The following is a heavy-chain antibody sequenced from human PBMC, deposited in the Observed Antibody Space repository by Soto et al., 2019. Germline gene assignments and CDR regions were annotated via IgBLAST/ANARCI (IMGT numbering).Heavy chain of an antibody. CDR2: ISYDGSNK. CDR1: GFTFSSYA. Sequence: GGSLRLSCAASGFTFSSYAMHWVRQAPGKGLEWVAVISYDGSNKYYADSVKGRFTISRDNSKNTLYLQMNSLRAEDTAVYYCARGSVVRGVTNNWFDPWGQGTLVTVSS. J-gene: IGHJ5*02. D-gene: IGHD3-10*01. CDR3: ARGSVVRGVTNNWFDP. V-gene: IGHV3-30-3*01.